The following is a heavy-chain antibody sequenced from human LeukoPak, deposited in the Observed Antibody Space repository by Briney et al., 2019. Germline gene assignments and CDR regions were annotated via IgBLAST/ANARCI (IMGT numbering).Heavy chain of an antibody. D-gene: IGHD2-15*01. Sequence: ASVKVSCKASGYTLTSYGISWVRQAPGQGLEWMGWISAYNGNTNYAQKLQGRVTMTTDTSTSTAYMELRSLRSDDTAVYYCARDFVVVVAATTNWFDPWGQGTLVTVSS. CDR3: ARDFVVVVAATTNWFDP. V-gene: IGHV1-18*01. CDR1: GYTLTSYG. J-gene: IGHJ5*02. CDR2: ISAYNGNT.